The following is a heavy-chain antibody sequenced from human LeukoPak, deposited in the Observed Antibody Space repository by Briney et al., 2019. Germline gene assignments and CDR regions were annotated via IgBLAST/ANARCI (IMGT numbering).Heavy chain of an antibody. CDR2: INWNGGST. Sequence: GGSLRLSCAASGFTFDDYGMSWVRQAPGKGLEWVSGINWNGGSTVYADSVKGRFTISRDNAKNSLYLQMNSLRAEDTALYYCAREGWYYDSSGYYYPDYWGQGTLVTVSS. V-gene: IGHV3-20*04. D-gene: IGHD3-22*01. J-gene: IGHJ4*02. CDR3: AREGWYYDSSGYYYPDY. CDR1: GFTFDDYG.